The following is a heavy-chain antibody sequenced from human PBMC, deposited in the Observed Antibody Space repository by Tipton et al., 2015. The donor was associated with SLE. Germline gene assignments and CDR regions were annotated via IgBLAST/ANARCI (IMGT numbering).Heavy chain of an antibody. D-gene: IGHD1-26*01. CDR1: GGSFSGYS. J-gene: IGHJ4*02. Sequence: TLSLTCAVYGGSFSGYSWSWIRPPPGKGLEWIGQTNPSGNTNYNPSLKSRVTISVDTSNNQLSLKLTSVTAADTAVYYCARHGSHAQGALYYYFESWGQGTQVTVSS. CDR3: ARHGSHAQGALYYYFES. V-gene: IGHV4-34*01. CDR2: TNPSGNT.